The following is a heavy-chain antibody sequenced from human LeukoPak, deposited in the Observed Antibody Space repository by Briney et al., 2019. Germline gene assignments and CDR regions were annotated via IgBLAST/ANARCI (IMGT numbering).Heavy chain of an antibody. CDR3: ARVSPEYCSGGSCYSFDY. CDR1: GGSISSSSYY. V-gene: IGHV4-39*07. J-gene: IGHJ4*02. Sequence: SETLSLTCTVSGGSISSSSYYWGWIRQPPGKGLEWIGSIYYSGSTYYNPSLKSRVTISVDTSKNQFSLKLSSVTAADTAVYYCARVSPEYCSGGSCYSFDYWGQGTLVTVSS. CDR2: IYYSGST. D-gene: IGHD2-15*01.